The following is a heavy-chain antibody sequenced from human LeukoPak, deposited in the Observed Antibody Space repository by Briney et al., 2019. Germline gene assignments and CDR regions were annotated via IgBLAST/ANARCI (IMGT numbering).Heavy chain of an antibody. Sequence: ASVNVSCKASGYTFTGYYMHWVRQAPGQGLEGMGWINPNSGGTNYAQKFQGRVTMTRDTSISTAYMELSRLRSDDTAVYYCARRPYYYYCYMDVWGKGTTVTVSS. CDR1: GYTFTGYY. J-gene: IGHJ6*03. V-gene: IGHV1-2*02. CDR2: INPNSGGT. CDR3: ARRPYYYYCYMDV.